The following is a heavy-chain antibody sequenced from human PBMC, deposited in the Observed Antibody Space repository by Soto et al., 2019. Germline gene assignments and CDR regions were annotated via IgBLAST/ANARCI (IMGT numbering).Heavy chain of an antibody. V-gene: IGHV1-18*01. CDR1: GYTFTSYG. J-gene: IGHJ5*02. Sequence: ASVKVSCKASGYTFTSYGISWVRQAPGQGLEWMGWISAYNGNTNYAQKLQGRVTMTTDTSTSTAYMELRSLRSDDTAVYYCARDYYDSSGYVNWFERWGQGTLVNVSS. CDR2: ISAYNGNT. D-gene: IGHD3-22*01. CDR3: ARDYYDSSGYVNWFER.